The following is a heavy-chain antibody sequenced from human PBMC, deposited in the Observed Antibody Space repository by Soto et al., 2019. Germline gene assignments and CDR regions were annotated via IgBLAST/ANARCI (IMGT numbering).Heavy chain of an antibody. CDR2: ISAYDGLT. Sequence: QVQLVQSAAEVTKPGASVKVSCKTSGYIFTNYGISWVRQAPGQGLEWMGWISAYDGLTNHSQKFQGRVTMTTDTSTSTAYMELRSLSSDDAAVYYCARVRYHDTSGYYDVDYWGQGTLVTVSS. D-gene: IGHD3-22*01. V-gene: IGHV1-18*01. CDR1: GYIFTNYG. CDR3: ARVRYHDTSGYYDVDY. J-gene: IGHJ4*02.